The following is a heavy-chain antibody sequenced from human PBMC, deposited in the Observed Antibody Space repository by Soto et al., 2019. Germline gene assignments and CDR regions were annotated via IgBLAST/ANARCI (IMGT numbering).Heavy chain of an antibody. CDR3: ASGGQWLVY. D-gene: IGHD3-22*01. Sequence: PGGSLRLSCAASGFTVTSTYMIWVRQAPGKGLEWVSVFYVDGRTFHADSVKGRFTISRDNSKNTLHLQMYTLRVEDTAMYYCASGGQWLVYWGQGTLVTDSS. J-gene: IGHJ4*02. CDR2: FYVDGRT. V-gene: IGHV3-66*01. CDR1: GFTVTSTY.